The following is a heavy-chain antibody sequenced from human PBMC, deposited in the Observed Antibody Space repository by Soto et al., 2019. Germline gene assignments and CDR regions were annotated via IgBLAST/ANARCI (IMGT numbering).Heavy chain of an antibody. CDR1: GGSISSSNW. CDR2: SYHSGST. D-gene: IGHD3-10*01. Sequence: QVQLQESGPGLVKPSGTLSLTCAVSGGSISSSNWWSWVRQPPGKGLEWIGESYHSGSTNYNPSLRSRVAISVDKSKKQFSLKLSSVTAADKAVYYCARVSGTGVTKLNAFDIWGQGTMVTVSS. J-gene: IGHJ3*02. V-gene: IGHV4-4*02. CDR3: ARVSGTGVTKLNAFDI.